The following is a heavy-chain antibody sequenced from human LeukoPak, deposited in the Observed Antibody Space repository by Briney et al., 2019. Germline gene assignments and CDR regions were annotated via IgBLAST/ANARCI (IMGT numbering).Heavy chain of an antibody. V-gene: IGHV3-74*01. Sequence: PGGSLRLSCAASGFTFSSYWMHWVRQAPGKGLVWVSRINSDGSSTSYADSVKGRFTISRDNAKNTLYLQMNSLRAEDTAVYYCARDRCSGGSCYTNWFDPWGQGTLVTVSS. CDR3: ARDRCSGGSCYTNWFDP. D-gene: IGHD2-15*01. J-gene: IGHJ5*02. CDR2: INSDGSST. CDR1: GFTFSSYW.